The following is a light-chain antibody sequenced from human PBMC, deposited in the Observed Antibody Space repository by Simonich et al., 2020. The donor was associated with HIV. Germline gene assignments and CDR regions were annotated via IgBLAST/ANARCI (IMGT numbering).Light chain of an antibody. CDR2: WSA. J-gene: IGKJ2*01. Sequence: DIVMTQSPDSLAVSLGERATINCKSNQSVLYSSNNKNYLAWYQQKTGQPPNLLISWSATRESGVPDRFSGSGSGTYFTLTISSLQAEDVAVYYCQQYYDTPYTFGQGTKLEIK. CDR1: QSVLYSSNNKNY. CDR3: QQYYDTPYT. V-gene: IGKV4-1*01.